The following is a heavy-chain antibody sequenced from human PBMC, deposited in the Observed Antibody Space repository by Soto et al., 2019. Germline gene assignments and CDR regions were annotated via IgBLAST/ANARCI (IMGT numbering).Heavy chain of an antibody. CDR1: GASINNYY. V-gene: IGHV4-59*01. CDR3: AIIGNIANWFDP. D-gene: IGHD6-13*01. J-gene: IGHJ5*02. Sequence: ASETLSLTCTVSGASINNYYWGWIRQSPGKGLEWIGYIYYSGSTNYNPSPKGRVTISVDTSKNLFSLNLGSVTAADTAVYYWAIIGNIANWFDPWGQGTLVTVSS. CDR2: IYYSGST.